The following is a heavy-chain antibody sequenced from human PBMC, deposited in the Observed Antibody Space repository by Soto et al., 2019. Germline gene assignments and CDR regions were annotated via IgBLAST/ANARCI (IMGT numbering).Heavy chain of an antibody. V-gene: IGHV3-23*01. CDR2: ISGSGGNT. Sequence: GGSLRLSCAASGSTFSSYALSWVRQAPGKGLEWVSGISGSGGNTYYADSLKGRFTISRDNSKNTLYLQMNSLRAEDTAVYYCAKDDADVSPNWFDPWGQGTLVTVSS. D-gene: IGHD2-8*01. CDR1: GSTFSSYA. J-gene: IGHJ5*02. CDR3: AKDDADVSPNWFDP.